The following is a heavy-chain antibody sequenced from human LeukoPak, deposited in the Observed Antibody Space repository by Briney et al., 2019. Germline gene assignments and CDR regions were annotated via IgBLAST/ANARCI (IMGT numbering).Heavy chain of an antibody. V-gene: IGHV1-69*05. J-gene: IGHJ5*02. CDR3: ARDVHGDYGSGWFDP. D-gene: IGHD4-17*01. Sequence: SVKVSCKPSGGTFNNSAISWVRQAPGQGLEWLGGIMPLFGTAGYAQKFQGRVTITKDESTRTVYLELTSLTPDDTAVYYCARDVHGDYGSGWFDPWGQGTLVSVSS. CDR2: IMPLFGTA. CDR1: GGTFNNSA.